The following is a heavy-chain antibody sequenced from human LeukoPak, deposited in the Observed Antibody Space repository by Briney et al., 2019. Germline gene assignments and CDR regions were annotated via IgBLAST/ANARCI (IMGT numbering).Heavy chain of an antibody. D-gene: IGHD6-13*01. Sequence: TSEALSLTCTVSGGSISSSNYYWGWIRQPPGKGLEWIGSIYYSGSTYYNPSLKSRVTISVDTSKNQFSLKLSSVTAADTAVYYCARHRGVAAFPHLNWFDPWGQGTLVTVSS. J-gene: IGHJ5*02. CDR2: IYYSGST. CDR1: GGSISSSNYY. CDR3: ARHRGVAAFPHLNWFDP. V-gene: IGHV4-39*01.